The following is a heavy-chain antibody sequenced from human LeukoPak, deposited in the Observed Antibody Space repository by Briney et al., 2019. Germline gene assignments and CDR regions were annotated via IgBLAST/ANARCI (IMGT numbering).Heavy chain of an antibody. D-gene: IGHD3-10*01. Sequence: GGSLRLSCAASGFTFSSYEMNWVRQAPGKGLEWVSYISSSGSTMYYADSVEGRFTISRDNAKNSLYLQMNSLRAEDTAVYYCARDRFRRVTSYYYYMDVWGKGTTVTISS. CDR1: GFTFSSYE. CDR3: ARDRFRRVTSYYYYMDV. J-gene: IGHJ6*03. V-gene: IGHV3-48*03. CDR2: ISSSGSTM.